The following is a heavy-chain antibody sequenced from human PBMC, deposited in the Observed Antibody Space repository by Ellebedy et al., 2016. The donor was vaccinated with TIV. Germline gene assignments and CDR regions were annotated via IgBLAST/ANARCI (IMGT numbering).Heavy chain of an antibody. D-gene: IGHD3-10*01. CDR2: IDPSDSYT. J-gene: IGHJ4*02. CDR1: GYSFTNYW. CDR3: ARHLGSGGDFDY. Sequence: GESLKIPCNVSGYSFTNYWISWVRQMHGKGLEWLGKIDPSDSYTRYSPSFQGHITMSTDKSISVAYLQWSSLQASDTALYYCARHLGSGGDFDYWGQGTLLTVSS. V-gene: IGHV5-10-1*01.